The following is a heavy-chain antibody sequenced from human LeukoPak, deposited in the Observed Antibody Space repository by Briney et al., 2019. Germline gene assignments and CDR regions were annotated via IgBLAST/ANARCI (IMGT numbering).Heavy chain of an antibody. J-gene: IGHJ3*02. CDR2: MYYSGNT. D-gene: IGHD3-10*01. CDR1: GGSIGRATYY. Sequence: SETLSLTCSVSGGSIGRATYYWGWIRQPPGKGLEGIGTMYYSGNTDYNPSLKSRVTISVDTSKNQFYMKLTSVTAADTALYYCALPYFGAGVDAFDIWGQGTRVAVSS. V-gene: IGHV4-39*07. CDR3: ALPYFGAGVDAFDI.